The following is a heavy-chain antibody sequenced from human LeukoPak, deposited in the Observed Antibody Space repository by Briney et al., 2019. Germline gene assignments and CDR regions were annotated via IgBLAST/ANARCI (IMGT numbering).Heavy chain of an antibody. CDR2: INPNSGGT. Sequence: ASVKVSCTASGNTFTAYYMYWVRQAPGQGLEWMGWINPNSGGTKSAQTFQGRGTLTRDTSISTAYMELSRLISDDTAVYYCARAGYYATSGPDYWGQGTLVTVSS. J-gene: IGHJ4*02. V-gene: IGHV1-2*02. D-gene: IGHD3-22*01. CDR1: GNTFTAYY. CDR3: ARAGYYATSGPDY.